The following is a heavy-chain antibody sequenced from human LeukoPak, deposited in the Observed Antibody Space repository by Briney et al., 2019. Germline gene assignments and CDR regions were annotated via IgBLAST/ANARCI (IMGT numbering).Heavy chain of an antibody. CDR2: IYYSGST. D-gene: IGHD3-10*01. Sequence: PSETLSLTCTASGGSISSYYWSWIRQPPGKGLEWIGYIYYSGSTNYNPSLKSRVTISVDTSKNQFSLKLSSVTAADTAVYYCARASIWFGESHDAFDIWGQGTMVTVSS. CDR3: ARASIWFGESHDAFDI. CDR1: GGSISSYY. J-gene: IGHJ3*02. V-gene: IGHV4-59*01.